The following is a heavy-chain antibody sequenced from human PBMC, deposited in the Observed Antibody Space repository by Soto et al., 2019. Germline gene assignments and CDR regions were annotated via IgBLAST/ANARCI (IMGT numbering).Heavy chain of an antibody. Sequence: GGSLRLSCSASGFTFTSYAMHWVRQAPGKGLEFVSAISSYGADTYYAASVKGRFAISRDNPKNTLYLQMSSLRAEDTALYYCVKEGYMRSDWYGQFDYWGQGALVTASS. J-gene: IGHJ4*02. CDR1: GFTFTSYA. D-gene: IGHD6-19*01. CDR3: VKEGYMRSDWYGQFDY. CDR2: ISSYGADT. V-gene: IGHV3-64D*06.